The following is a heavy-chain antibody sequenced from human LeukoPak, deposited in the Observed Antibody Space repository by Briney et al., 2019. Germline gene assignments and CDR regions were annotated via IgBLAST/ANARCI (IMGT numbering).Heavy chain of an antibody. CDR1: GYTFTGYY. J-gene: IGHJ4*02. Sequence: GASVKVSCKASGYTFTGYYMHWVRQAPGQGLEWMGWINPNSGGTNYAQKFQGRVTMTRDTSISTAYMELSRLRSDDTAVYYCARAWWYSSSGYYGPAYWGQGTLVTVSS. CDR3: ARAWWYSSSGYYGPAY. V-gene: IGHV1-2*02. D-gene: IGHD3-22*01. CDR2: INPNSGGT.